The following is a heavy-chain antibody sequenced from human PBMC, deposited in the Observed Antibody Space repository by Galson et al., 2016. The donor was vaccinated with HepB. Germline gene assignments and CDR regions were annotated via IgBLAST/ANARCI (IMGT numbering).Heavy chain of an antibody. Sequence: SLRLSCAASGFTFSSYGMHWVRQAPGKGLEWVAVISYDGSNKYYADSVKGRFTVSRDNSKNTLYPQMSSLRAEDTAVYYCAKGGYYYDSSDYSDYWGQGTLVTVSS. CDR3: AKGGYYYDSSDYSDY. CDR2: ISYDGSNK. D-gene: IGHD3-22*01. CDR1: GFTFSSYG. J-gene: IGHJ4*02. V-gene: IGHV3-30*18.